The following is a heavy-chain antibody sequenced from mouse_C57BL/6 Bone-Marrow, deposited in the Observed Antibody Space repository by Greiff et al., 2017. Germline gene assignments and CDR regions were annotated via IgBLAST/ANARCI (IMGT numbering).Heavy chain of an antibody. Sequence: EVQLQQSGPELVKPGASVKISCKASGYSFTDYNMNWVKQSNGKSLGWIGVINPNYGTTSYNQKFKGKATLTVDQSSSTAYMQLTSLTSEDSAVYYCASGYDYDYAMDDWGQGTSVTVSS. CDR1: GYSFTDYN. J-gene: IGHJ4*01. D-gene: IGHD2-4*01. CDR3: ASGYDYDYAMDD. V-gene: IGHV1-39*01. CDR2: INPNYGTT.